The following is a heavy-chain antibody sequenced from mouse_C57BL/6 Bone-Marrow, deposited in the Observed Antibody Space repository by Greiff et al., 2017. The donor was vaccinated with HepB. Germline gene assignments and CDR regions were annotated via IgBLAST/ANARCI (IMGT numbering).Heavy chain of an antibody. J-gene: IGHJ3*01. Sequence: DVQLQESGGGLVQPGGSLKLSCAASGFTFSDYGMAWVRQAPRKGPEWVAFISNLAYSIYYADTVTGRFTISRENAKNTLYLEMSSLRSEDTAMYYCARGGTGFAYWGQGTLVTVSA. D-gene: IGHD3-3*01. V-gene: IGHV5-15*01. CDR1: GFTFSDYG. CDR3: ARGGTGFAY. CDR2: ISNLAYSI.